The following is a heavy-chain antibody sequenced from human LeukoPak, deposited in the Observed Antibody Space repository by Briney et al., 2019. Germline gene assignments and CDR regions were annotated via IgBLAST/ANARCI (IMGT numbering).Heavy chain of an antibody. CDR1: GGSFSGYY. D-gene: IGHD1-26*01. CDR3: ARGRGIDYFYYYMDV. J-gene: IGHJ6*03. Sequence: SETLSLTCAVYGGSFSGYYWSWIRQPPGKGPEWIGSISYNEFTFYNSSLQSRVTISVDTSKNQFSLKLVSVTAADTAVYYCARGRGIDYFYYYMDVWGKGTTVTISS. CDR2: ISYNEFT. V-gene: IGHV4-34*01.